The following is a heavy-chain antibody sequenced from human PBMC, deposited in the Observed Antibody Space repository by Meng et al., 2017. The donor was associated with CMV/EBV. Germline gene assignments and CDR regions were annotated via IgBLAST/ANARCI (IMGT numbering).Heavy chain of an antibody. CDR3: ARSRSGGGWYYFDY. D-gene: IGHD6-19*01. J-gene: IGHJ4*02. V-gene: IGHV3-7*01. CDR2: IKQDGSGK. CDR1: GFTFSSYW. Sequence: GGSLRLSCAASGFTFSSYWMSWVRQAPGKGLDWVANIKQDGSGKYYVDSVKGRFPISRDNAKNSLYLQMNSLRAEDTAVYYCARSRSGGGWYYFDYWGQGTLVTVSS.